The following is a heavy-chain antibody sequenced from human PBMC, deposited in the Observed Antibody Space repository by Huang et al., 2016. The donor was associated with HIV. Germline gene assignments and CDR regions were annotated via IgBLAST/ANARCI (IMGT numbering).Heavy chain of an antibody. CDR2: MSRSDNSI. V-gene: IGHV3-11*01. Sequence: QVQLVESGGGLVKPGGSLRLSCAASGFTFSDYYMSWIRQTPGKGLEWISYMSRSDNSIYYADSVKGRFTISRDDAKNSLYLQMNSLRADDTAVYYCARRSAFYRLDYWGQGTLVTVSS. D-gene: IGHD3-10*01. CDR1: GFTFSDYY. J-gene: IGHJ4*02. CDR3: ARRSAFYRLDY.